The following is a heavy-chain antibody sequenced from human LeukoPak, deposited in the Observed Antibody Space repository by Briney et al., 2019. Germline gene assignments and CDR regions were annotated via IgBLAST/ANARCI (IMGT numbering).Heavy chain of an antibody. V-gene: IGHV3-30*03. CDR3: ARTDYGDLRGSYGMDV. J-gene: IGHJ6*02. CDR1: GFTFSSYG. Sequence: GGSLRLSCAASGFTFSSYGMHWVRQAPGKGLEWVAVISYDGSNKYYADSVKGRFTISRDNSKNTLYLQMNSLRAEDTAVYYCARTDYGDLRGSYGMDVWGQGTTVTVSS. CDR2: ISYDGSNK. D-gene: IGHD4-17*01.